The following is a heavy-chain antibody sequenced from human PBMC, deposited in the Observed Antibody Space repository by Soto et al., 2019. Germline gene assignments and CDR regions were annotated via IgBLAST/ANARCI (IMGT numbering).Heavy chain of an antibody. CDR2: ISGSGGST. V-gene: IGHV3-23*01. D-gene: IGHD6-13*01. CDR3: AKDRSSSWYKDYFDY. J-gene: IGHJ4*02. CDR1: GFTFSSYA. Sequence: EVQLLESGGGLVQPGGSLRLSCAASGFTFSSYAMSWVRQAPGKGLEWVSAISGSGGSTYYADSVKGRFTISRDNSKNTLYMQMNSLRAEDTAVYYCAKDRSSSWYKDYFDYWGQGTLVTVCS.